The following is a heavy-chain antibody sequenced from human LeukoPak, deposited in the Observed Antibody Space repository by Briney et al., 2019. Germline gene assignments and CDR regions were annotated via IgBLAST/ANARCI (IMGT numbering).Heavy chain of an antibody. J-gene: IGHJ3*02. CDR1: GFTFSSYG. CDR3: AKIGTNYYYDSSGYYPLGAFDI. D-gene: IGHD3-22*01. V-gene: IGHV3-30*18. CDR2: ISYDGSNK. Sequence: PGGSLRLSCAASGFTFSSYGMHWVRQAPGKGLEWVAVISYDGSNKYYADSVKGRFTISRDNSKNTLYLQMNSLRAEDTAVYYCAKIGTNYYYDSSGYYPLGAFDIWGQGTMVTVSS.